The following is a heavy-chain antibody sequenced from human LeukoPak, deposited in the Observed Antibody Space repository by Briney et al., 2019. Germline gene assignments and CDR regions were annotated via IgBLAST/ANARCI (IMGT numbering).Heavy chain of an antibody. CDR3: AKDGPYGSGSYPLGY. CDR2: ISGSGGST. CDR1: GFTFSSYA. D-gene: IGHD3-10*01. J-gene: IGHJ4*02. Sequence: GGSLRLSCAASGFTFSSYAMSWVRQAPGKGLEWVSAISGSGGSTYYADSVKGRFTISRDNSKNTLYLQMNSLRAEDAAVYYCAKDGPYGSGSYPLGYWGQGTLVTVSS. V-gene: IGHV3-23*01.